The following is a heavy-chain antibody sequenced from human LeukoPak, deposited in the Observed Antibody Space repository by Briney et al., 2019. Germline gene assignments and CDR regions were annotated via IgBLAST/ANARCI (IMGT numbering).Heavy chain of an antibody. V-gene: IGHV3-7*01. J-gene: IGHJ4*02. Sequence: GGSLRLSCAASGFTFSSYWMRWVRQAPGKGLEWVANIKQDGSEKYYVDSVKGRFTISRDNAKNSLYLQMNSLRADDTAVYYSAKELGHHDYWGQGTLVTVSS. CDR3: AKELGHHDY. CDR1: GFTFSSYW. CDR2: IKQDGSEK.